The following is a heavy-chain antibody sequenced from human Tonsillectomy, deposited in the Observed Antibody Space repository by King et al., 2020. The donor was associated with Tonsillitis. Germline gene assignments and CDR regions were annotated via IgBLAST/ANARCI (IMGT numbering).Heavy chain of an antibody. D-gene: IGHD2-2*01. V-gene: IGHV3-48*03. Sequence: VQLVESGGGLVQPGGSLRLSCAASGFTFSNYEMNWVRQAPGKGLEWVAYVSSSAVTIFYGDSVKGRFTVSRDNAKNSLCLQMNSLRAEDTAVYYCARGYHSPYYFDYWGQGTLVTVSS. CDR2: VSSSAVTI. CDR3: ARGYHSPYYFDY. J-gene: IGHJ4*02. CDR1: GFTFSNYE.